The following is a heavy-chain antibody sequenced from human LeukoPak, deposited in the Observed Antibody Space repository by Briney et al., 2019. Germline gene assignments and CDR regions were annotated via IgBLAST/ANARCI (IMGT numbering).Heavy chain of an antibody. V-gene: IGHV4-34*01. Sequence: TSETLSLTCAVYGGSFSGYYWSWIRQPPGKGLEWIGEINHSGSTNYNPSLKSRVTISVDTSKNQFSPKLSSVTAADTAVYYCARGVYGDYIDYWGQGTLVTVSS. CDR1: GGSFSGYY. CDR3: ARGVYGDYIDY. CDR2: INHSGST. J-gene: IGHJ4*02. D-gene: IGHD4-17*01.